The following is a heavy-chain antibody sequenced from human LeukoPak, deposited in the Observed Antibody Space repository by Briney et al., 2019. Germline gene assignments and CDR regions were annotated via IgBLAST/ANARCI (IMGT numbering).Heavy chain of an antibody. J-gene: IGHJ3*02. Sequence: ASVKVSCKASGYSFTSYAISWVRQAPGQGLEWMGWISAYNGNTNYPQKFQGRVTMTTDTSTTTAYMELRSLRSDDTAVYYCARGGNYYAFDIWGQGTMVTVSS. V-gene: IGHV1-18*01. CDR2: ISAYNGNT. D-gene: IGHD1-26*01. CDR3: ARGGNYYAFDI. CDR1: GYSFTSYA.